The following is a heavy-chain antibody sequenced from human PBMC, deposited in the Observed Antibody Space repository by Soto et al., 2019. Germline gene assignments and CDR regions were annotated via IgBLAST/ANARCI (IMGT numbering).Heavy chain of an antibody. J-gene: IGHJ4*02. CDR3: AKAAGVESSSQYVDY. CDR2: ISGSGGST. D-gene: IGHD6-6*01. CDR1: GFTFSSYA. Sequence: EVQLLESGGGLVQPGGSLRLSCAASGFTFSSYAMSWVRQAPGKGLEWVSTISGSGGSTYYADSVKGRFNISRDNSKNTRYLQMNRMRAEDTALYFCAKAAGVESSSQYVDYWGQGDLVTVSS. V-gene: IGHV3-23*01.